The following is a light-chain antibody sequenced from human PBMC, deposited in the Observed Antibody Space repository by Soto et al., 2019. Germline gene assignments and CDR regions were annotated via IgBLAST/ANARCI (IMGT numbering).Light chain of an antibody. CDR3: QTWGTGIVV. CDR1: SGHSSYA. J-gene: IGLJ2*01. V-gene: IGLV4-69*01. CDR2: LNSDGSH. Sequence: QTVVTQSPSASASLGASVKLTCTLSSGHSSYAIAWHQQQPEKGPRYLMNLNSDGSHSKGDGIPDRFSGSSSGAERYLIISSLQSEDEADYYCQTWGTGIVVFGGGTKLTVL.